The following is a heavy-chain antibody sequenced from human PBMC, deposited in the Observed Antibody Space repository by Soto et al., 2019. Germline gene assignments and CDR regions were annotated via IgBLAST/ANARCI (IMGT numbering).Heavy chain of an antibody. CDR2: IKSKTDGGTT. J-gene: IGHJ4*01. D-gene: IGHD3-22*01. CDR3: ATDSLFPMILAVLAF. CDR1: CFTFIRAW. Sequence: GGSLRLSCAASCFTFIRAWINWVRQAPGKGLEWVGRIKSKTDGGTTDFAAPVKGRFAISRDDSKDMVYLQMNSLKTEDTAVYYCATDSLFPMILAVLAFGAHGPLVPVSS. V-gene: IGHV3-15*07.